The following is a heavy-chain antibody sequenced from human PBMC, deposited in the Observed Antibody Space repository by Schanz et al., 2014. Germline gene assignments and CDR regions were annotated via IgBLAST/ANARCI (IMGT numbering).Heavy chain of an antibody. CDR3: ARDQSPYTNSSDVRYFDY. D-gene: IGHD6-6*01. CDR1: GYTFTSDS. J-gene: IGHJ4*02. CDR2: INPSGGST. Sequence: QVQLVQSGAEVKKPGASVKVSCKASGYTFTSDSMHWVRQAPGQGLEWMGMINPSGGSTTYAQKFQGRVTMTRDTSTSTVYMDLRSLRSDDTAVYYCARDQSPYTNSSDVRYFDYWVQGSLVTVSS. V-gene: IGHV1-46*01.